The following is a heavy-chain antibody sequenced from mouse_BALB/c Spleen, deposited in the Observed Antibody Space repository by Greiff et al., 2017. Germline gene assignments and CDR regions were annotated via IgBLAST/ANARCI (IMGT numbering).Heavy chain of an antibody. V-gene: IGHV5-6-4*01. CDR3: TSYDYDGSWFAY. Sequence: EVMLVESGGGLVKPGGSLKLSCAASGFTFSSYTMSWVRQTPEKRLEWVATISSGGSYTYYPDSVKGRFTISRDNAKNTLYLQMSSLKSEDTAMYYCTSYDYDGSWFAYWGQGTLVTVSA. CDR1: GFTFSSYT. J-gene: IGHJ3*01. CDR2: ISSGGSYT. D-gene: IGHD2-4*01.